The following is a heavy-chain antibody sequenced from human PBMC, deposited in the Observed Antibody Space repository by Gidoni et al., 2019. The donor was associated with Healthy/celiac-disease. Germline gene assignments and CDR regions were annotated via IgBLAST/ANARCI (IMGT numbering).Heavy chain of an antibody. Sequence: QVQLVESGGGVVQPGRSLRLSCAASGFPFSSYGMHWVRQAPGKGLEWVAVISYDGSNKYYADSVKGRFTISRDKSKNTLYLQMNSLRAEDTAVYYCAKPVQQLVLLYYFDYWGQGTLVTVSS. D-gene: IGHD6-13*01. CDR2: ISYDGSNK. J-gene: IGHJ4*02. V-gene: IGHV3-30*18. CDR1: GFPFSSYG. CDR3: AKPVQQLVLLYYFDY.